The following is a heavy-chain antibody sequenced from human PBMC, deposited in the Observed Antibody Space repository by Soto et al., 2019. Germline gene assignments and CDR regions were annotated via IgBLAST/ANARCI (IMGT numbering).Heavy chain of an antibody. Sequence: SGPTLVNPTQTLTLTCTFSGFSLSTTRVGVGWIRQPPGEALEWLALIYWDDDKRYSPSLKNRLTITKDTSKNQVVLTMTNMDPVDTATYYCAHSRCGGDCLQSYSSHYYYGMDVWGQGTTVTVSS. CDR2: IYWDDDK. J-gene: IGHJ6*02. D-gene: IGHD2-21*02. CDR1: GFSLSTTRVG. V-gene: IGHV2-5*02. CDR3: AHSRCGGDCLQSYSSHYYYGMDV.